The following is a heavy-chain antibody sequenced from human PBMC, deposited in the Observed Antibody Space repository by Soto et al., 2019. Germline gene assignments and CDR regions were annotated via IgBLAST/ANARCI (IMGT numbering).Heavy chain of an antibody. J-gene: IGHJ6*02. CDR3: ARGGGCSGGSCYSYYYYSYGMDV. CDR1: GGSFSGYY. V-gene: IGHV4-34*01. CDR2: INHSGST. Sequence: SETLSLTCAVYGGSFSGYYWSWIRQPPGKGLEWIGEINHSGSTNYNPSLKSRVTISVDTSKNQFSLKLSSVTAADTAVYYCARGGGCSGGSCYSYYYYSYGMDVWGQGTAVSVSS. D-gene: IGHD2-15*01.